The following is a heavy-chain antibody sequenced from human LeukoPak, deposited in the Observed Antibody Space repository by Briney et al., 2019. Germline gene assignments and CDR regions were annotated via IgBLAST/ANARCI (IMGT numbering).Heavy chain of an antibody. V-gene: IGHV4-34*01. CDR3: ARLGGIAVAGTEDY. D-gene: IGHD6-19*01. CDR1: GGSFSGYY. J-gene: IGHJ4*02. CDR2: INHSGST. Sequence: SETLSLTCAVYGGSFSGYYWNWIRQPPGKGLEWIGEINHSGSTNYNPSLKSRVTISVDTSKNQFSLKLSSVTAADTAVYYCARLGGIAVAGTEDYWGQGTLVTVSS.